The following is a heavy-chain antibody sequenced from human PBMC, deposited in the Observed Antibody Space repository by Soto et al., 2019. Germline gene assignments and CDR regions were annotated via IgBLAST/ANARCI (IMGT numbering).Heavy chain of an antibody. CDR2: IYHSGST. V-gene: IGHV4-4*02. CDR1: GGSISSSNW. Sequence: PSETLSLTCAVSGGSISSSNWWSWVRQPPGKGLEWIGEIYHSGSTNYNPSLKSRVTISVDKSKNQFSLKLSSVTAADTAVYYCARVEYEWFGELLSTGGVYYYYGMDVWGQGTTVTVSS. D-gene: IGHD3-10*01. J-gene: IGHJ6*02. CDR3: ARVEYEWFGELLSTGGVYYYYGMDV.